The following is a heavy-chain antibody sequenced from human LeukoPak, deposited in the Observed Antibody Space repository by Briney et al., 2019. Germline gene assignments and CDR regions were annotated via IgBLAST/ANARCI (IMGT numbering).Heavy chain of an antibody. CDR2: MNPNSGNT. V-gene: IGHV1-8*01. J-gene: IGHJ5*02. D-gene: IGHD2-2*01. CDR3: ARGGEYCSSTSCPNWFDP. Sequence: ASVKVSCKASGYTFTSYDINWVRQATGQGLEWMGWMNPNSGNTGYAQKFQGRVTMTRNTSISTAYVELSSLRSEDTAVYYCARGGEYCSSTSCPNWFDPWGQGTLVTVSS. CDR1: GYTFTSYD.